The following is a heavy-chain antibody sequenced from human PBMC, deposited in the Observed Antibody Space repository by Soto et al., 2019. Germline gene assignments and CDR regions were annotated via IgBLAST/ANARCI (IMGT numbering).Heavy chain of an antibody. CDR1: GFTFSGYS. J-gene: IGHJ4*02. CDR2: ISATSGTI. V-gene: IGHV3-48*01. CDR3: GRYNSGTFYADY. D-gene: IGHD3-10*01. Sequence: GGSLRLSCAASGFTFSGYSMSWVRQAPGKGLEWVSYISATSGTIYYADSVKGRLTISRDNAKNSLYLQMSSLRAEDTAVYYCGRYNSGTFYADYWGQGTLVTVSS.